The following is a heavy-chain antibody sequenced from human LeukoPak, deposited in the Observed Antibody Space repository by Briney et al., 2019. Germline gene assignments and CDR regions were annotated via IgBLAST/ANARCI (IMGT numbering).Heavy chain of an antibody. CDR1: GFTFSNSA. CDR3: AKVKVVGYSTFDY. D-gene: IGHD3-22*01. V-gene: IGHV3-23*01. J-gene: IGHJ4*02. Sequence: GGSLRLPCAASGFTFSNSAMSWVRQAPGKGLEWVSGFTRNDETTSYADSVKGRFTISRDNSRDNLYLQMNSLTAEDTAVYYCAKVKVVGYSTFDYWGQGTLVTVSP. CDR2: FTRNDETT.